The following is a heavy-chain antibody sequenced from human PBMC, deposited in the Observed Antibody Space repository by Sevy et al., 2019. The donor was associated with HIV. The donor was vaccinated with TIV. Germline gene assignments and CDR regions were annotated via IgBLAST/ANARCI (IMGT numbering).Heavy chain of an antibody. CDR3: ASRRLGGYDWGDFDY. V-gene: IGHV4-30-4*01. D-gene: IGHD5-12*01. Sequence: SETLSLTCTVSGGSISSGDYYWSWIRQPPGKGLEWIGYIYYSGSTYYNPSLKSRVTISVDTSKNQFSLKLSSVTAADTAVYYCASRRLGGYDWGDFDYWGQGTLVTVSS. CDR2: IYYSGST. J-gene: IGHJ4*02. CDR1: GGSISSGDYY.